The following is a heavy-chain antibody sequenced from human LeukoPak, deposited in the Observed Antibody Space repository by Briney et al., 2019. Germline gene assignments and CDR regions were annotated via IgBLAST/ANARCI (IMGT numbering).Heavy chain of an antibody. D-gene: IGHD5-18*01. CDR3: ARSAAMVDYYYYGMDV. Sequence: SETLSLTCTASGRAISSYDLSWIRQPPGKGLEWIAYIYYSGSTNYNPSLKSRVTISVDTSKNQFSLKLTSVTAADTAVYYCARSAAMVDYYYYGMDVWGQGTTVTVSS. CDR1: GRAISSYD. V-gene: IGHV4-59*08. CDR2: IYYSGST. J-gene: IGHJ6*02.